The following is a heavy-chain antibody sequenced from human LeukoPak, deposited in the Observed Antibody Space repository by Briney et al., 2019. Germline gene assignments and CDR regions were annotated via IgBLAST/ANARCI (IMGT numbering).Heavy chain of an antibody. Sequence: PGGSLRLSCAASGFTFSNFWMHWVRQAPGKGLEGGAVISYDGSNKYYADSVKGRFTISRDNSKNTLYLQMNSLRAEDTAVYYCAKDEGYCSGGSCDVNWGQGTLVTVSS. CDR1: GFTFSNFW. D-gene: IGHD2-15*01. V-gene: IGHV3-30*18. CDR3: AKDEGYCSGGSCDVN. J-gene: IGHJ4*02. CDR2: ISYDGSNK.